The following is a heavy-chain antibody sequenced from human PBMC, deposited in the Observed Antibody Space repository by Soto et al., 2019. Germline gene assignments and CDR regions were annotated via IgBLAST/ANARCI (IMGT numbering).Heavy chain of an antibody. D-gene: IGHD3-22*01. J-gene: IGHJ6*02. CDR1: GGSISSSNW. CDR2: IYHSGST. V-gene: IGHV4-4*02. CDR3: ARSPDSSGYYPRWYCYGMDV. Sequence: QVQLQESGPGLVKPSGTLSLTCAVSGGSISSSNWWSWVRQPPGKGLEWIGEIYHSGSTNYNPSLKSRVTISVAKSKNQCSLKLSSVTAADTAVYYCARSPDSSGYYPRWYCYGMDVWGQGTTVTVSS.